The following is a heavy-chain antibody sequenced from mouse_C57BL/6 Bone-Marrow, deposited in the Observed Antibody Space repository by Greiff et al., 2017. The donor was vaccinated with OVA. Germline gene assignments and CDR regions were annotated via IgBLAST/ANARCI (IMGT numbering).Heavy chain of an antibody. V-gene: IGHV14-2*01. CDR1: GFNFNDYY. J-gene: IGHJ1*03. CDR3: AREGGREYDDFDV. Sequence: EVQLEQSGAELVKPGASVKLSCTASGFNFNDYYIHWVKQRPEQGLEWIGRIDPEDGGTKYDPNFKGKATITADTSSNTAYLQLSSLTSEDTAVDYCAREGGREYDDFDVWGTGTTVTVSS. D-gene: IGHD2-14*01. CDR2: IDPEDGGT.